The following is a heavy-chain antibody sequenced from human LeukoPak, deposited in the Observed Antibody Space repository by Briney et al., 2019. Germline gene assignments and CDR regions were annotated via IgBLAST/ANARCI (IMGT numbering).Heavy chain of an antibody. CDR1: GGSFSGYY. CDR3: ARSPSGYSSSWSEGGSDREFFDY. D-gene: IGHD6-13*01. V-gene: IGHV4-34*01. Sequence: PSETLSLTCAVYGGSFSGYYWSWLPQPPGKGLEWIGENNHSGRTNYNPSLKSRVTISVETSKTQFSLKLSSVTAAGTAVYYCARSPSGYSSSWSEGGSDREFFDYWGQGTLVTVSS. CDR2: NNHSGRT. J-gene: IGHJ4*02.